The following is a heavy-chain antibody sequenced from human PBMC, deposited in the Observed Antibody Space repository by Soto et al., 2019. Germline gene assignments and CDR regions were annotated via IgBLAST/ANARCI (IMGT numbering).Heavy chain of an antibody. Sequence: SETLSLTCAVSGGSISSSNWWSWVRQPPGKGLEWIGEIYHSGSTNYNPSLKSRVTISVDKSKNQFSLKLSSVTAADTAVYYCARSLGSLGYCSGGSCPTQGYFDYWGQGTLVTVAS. D-gene: IGHD2-15*01. CDR2: IYHSGST. V-gene: IGHV4-4*02. CDR1: GGSISSSNW. J-gene: IGHJ4*02. CDR3: ARSLGSLGYCSGGSCPTQGYFDY.